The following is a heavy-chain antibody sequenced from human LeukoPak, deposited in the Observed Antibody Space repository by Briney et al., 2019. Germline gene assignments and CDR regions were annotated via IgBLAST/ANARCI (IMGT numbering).Heavy chain of an antibody. Sequence: GGSLRLSCAASGFTLSSYWMSWVRQAPGKGLEWVANIKQDGSEKYYVDSVKGRFTISRDNAKNSLYLQMNSLRAEDTAVYYCARDGYGDYPFDPWGQGTLVTVSS. D-gene: IGHD4-17*01. CDR3: ARDGYGDYPFDP. CDR2: IKQDGSEK. V-gene: IGHV3-7*01. CDR1: GFTLSSYW. J-gene: IGHJ5*02.